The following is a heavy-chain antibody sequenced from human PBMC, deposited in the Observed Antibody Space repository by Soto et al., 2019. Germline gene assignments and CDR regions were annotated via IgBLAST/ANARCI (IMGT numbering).Heavy chain of an antibody. V-gene: IGHV4-4*02. CDR2: VYHTGDT. CDR3: AGLIVTPASNNYFDL. J-gene: IGHJ2*01. CDR1: GVTVASSHW. Sequence: SETLSLTCGVSGVTVASSHWWSWVRQSPGRGLVWIGNVYHTGDTNFNPSLQSRVTFSVDKSNNQFSLGLTSVTAADTAVYFSAGLIVTPASNNYFDLWGPGTLATVS. D-gene: IGHD1-1*01.